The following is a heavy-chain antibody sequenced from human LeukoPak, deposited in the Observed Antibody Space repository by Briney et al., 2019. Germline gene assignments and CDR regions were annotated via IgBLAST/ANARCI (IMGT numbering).Heavy chain of an antibody. Sequence: SETLSLTCAVYGGSFSGYYWSWIRQSPRGLEWIGEINHSGSTNYNTSLKSRVTISADTSKNQFSLKLKSVTAADSAVYYCARVNYDSSLTGYYYMDVWAKGTTVSVSS. CDR3: ARVNYDSSLTGYYYMDV. CDR1: GGSFSGYY. V-gene: IGHV4-34*01. J-gene: IGHJ6*03. D-gene: IGHD3-22*01. CDR2: INHSGST.